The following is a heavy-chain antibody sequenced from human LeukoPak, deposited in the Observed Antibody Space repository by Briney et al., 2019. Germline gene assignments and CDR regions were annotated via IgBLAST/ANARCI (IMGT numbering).Heavy chain of an antibody. CDR1: GYTFTSYG. Sequence: GASVKVSCKASGYTFTSYGISWVRQAPGQGLEWMGWISTYNANTNYAQKLQGRVTMTTDTSTSTAYVELRSLRSDDTAVYYCARAPPLAAAATDFDYWGQGTLVTVSS. V-gene: IGHV1-18*01. J-gene: IGHJ4*02. D-gene: IGHD6-13*01. CDR2: ISTYNANT. CDR3: ARAPPLAAAATDFDY.